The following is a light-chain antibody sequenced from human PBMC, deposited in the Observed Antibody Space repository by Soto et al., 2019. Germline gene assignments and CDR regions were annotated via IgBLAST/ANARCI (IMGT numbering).Light chain of an antibody. V-gene: IGKV3-20*01. CDR1: QSVSSSY. Sequence: VLTQSPGTLSLSQGERATLSCRASQSVSSSYLAWYQQKPGQAPRLLIYGASSRATGIPDRFSGSGSGTDFTLTISRLEPEDFAVYYCQQYGSSSTWTFGQGTKVDSK. J-gene: IGKJ1*01. CDR3: QQYGSSSTWT. CDR2: GAS.